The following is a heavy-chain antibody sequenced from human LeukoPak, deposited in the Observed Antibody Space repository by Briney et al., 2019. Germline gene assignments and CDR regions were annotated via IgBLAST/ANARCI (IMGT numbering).Heavy chain of an antibody. Sequence: GGSLRLSCAASGFTFSKDDFHWVRQAPGKGLVWVSRINRDGSTTNYADSVKGRFTVSRDNAKNTLNLQMNSLRAEDTAVYYCARDRKSGESSEIDFWGQGTLVTVSS. D-gene: IGHD3-10*01. J-gene: IGHJ4*02. CDR3: ARDRKSGESSEIDF. CDR2: INRDGSTT. V-gene: IGHV3-74*01. CDR1: GFTFSKDD.